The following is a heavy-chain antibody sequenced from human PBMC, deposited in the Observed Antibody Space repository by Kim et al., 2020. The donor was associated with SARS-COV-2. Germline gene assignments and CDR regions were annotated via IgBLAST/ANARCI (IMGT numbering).Heavy chain of an antibody. V-gene: IGHV5-51*01. D-gene: IGHD6-25*01. Sequence: RYSPSFQGQVTISADKSSSTAYLQWSSLKASDTAMYYCARSPGAATLFDYWGQGTLVTVSS. J-gene: IGHJ4*02. CDR3: ARSPGAATLFDY.